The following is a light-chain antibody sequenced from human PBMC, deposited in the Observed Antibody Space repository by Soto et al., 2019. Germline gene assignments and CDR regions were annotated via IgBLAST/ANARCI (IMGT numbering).Light chain of an antibody. CDR1: SSNIGARYN. CDR3: CLYVGGRTYV. CDR2: GNS. Sequence: QSVLTQPPSVSGAPGQRVTISCTGSSSNIGARYNVHWYQQLPGTAPKLLIYGNSNRPSGVPDRFSGSKSGTSASLAITGLQAEDEADYYCCLYVGGRTYVFGTGTKVTVL. J-gene: IGLJ1*01. V-gene: IGLV1-40*01.